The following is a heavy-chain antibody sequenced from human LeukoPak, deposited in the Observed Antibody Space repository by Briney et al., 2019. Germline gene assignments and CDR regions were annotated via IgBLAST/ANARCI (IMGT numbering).Heavy chain of an antibody. V-gene: IGHV3-64*01. CDR1: GFTFSSYA. D-gene: IGHD6-13*01. CDR2: ISSNGGST. J-gene: IGHJ4*02. Sequence: GGSLRLSCAASGFTFSSYAMHWVRQAPGKGLAYVSAISSNGGSTYYANSVKGRFTISRDNSKNTLYLQMGSLRAEDMAVYYCARGLAVIAAAAYYFDYWGQGTLVTVSS. CDR3: ARGLAVIAAAAYYFDY.